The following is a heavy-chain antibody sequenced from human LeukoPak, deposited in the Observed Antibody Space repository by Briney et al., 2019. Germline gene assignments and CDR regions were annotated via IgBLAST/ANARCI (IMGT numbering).Heavy chain of an antibody. D-gene: IGHD2-21*02. CDR1: EFTFSSYS. J-gene: IGHJ4*02. Sequence: PGGSLRLSCAASEFTFSSYSMNWVRQAPGKGLEWVSSISSSSSYIYYADSVKGRFTISRDNAKNSLYLQMNSLRAEDTAVYYCARALRGVAGDYYFDYWGQGTLVTVSS. CDR2: ISSSSSYI. V-gene: IGHV3-21*01. CDR3: ARALRGVAGDYYFDY.